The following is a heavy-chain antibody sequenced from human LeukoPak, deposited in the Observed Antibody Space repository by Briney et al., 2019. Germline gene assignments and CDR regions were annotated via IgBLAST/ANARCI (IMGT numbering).Heavy chain of an antibody. CDR3: ARSFDY. CDR2: ISYSGTT. J-gene: IGHJ4*02. Sequence: SGTLSLTCSVSGASISSGNYFWNWVRQSPVKGLEWIGCISYSGTTHYNPSLKSRVTIFVDTSKNQFSLNLNSVTASDTAVYYCARSFDYWGQGTLVAVSS. CDR1: GASISSGNYF. V-gene: IGHV4-39*01.